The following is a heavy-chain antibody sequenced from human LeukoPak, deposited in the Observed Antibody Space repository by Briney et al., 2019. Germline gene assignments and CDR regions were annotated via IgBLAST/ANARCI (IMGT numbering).Heavy chain of an antibody. CDR2: IYPGASDT. J-gene: IGHJ4*02. CDR3: ARQGGYCSSTSCYYPHY. V-gene: IGHV5-51*01. CDR1: GYSFTSYW. D-gene: IGHD2-2*01. Sequence: LGESLKISCKGSGYSFTSYWIGWVRQMPGKGLEWMGIIYPGASDTRYSPSFQGQVTISADKSISTAYLQWSSLKASDTAMYYCARQGGYCSSTSCYYPHYWGQGTLVTVSS.